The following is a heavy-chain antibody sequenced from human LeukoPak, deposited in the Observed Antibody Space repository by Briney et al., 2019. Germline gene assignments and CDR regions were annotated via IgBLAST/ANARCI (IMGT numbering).Heavy chain of an antibody. CDR1: GGSISSYY. D-gene: IGHD3-9*01. CDR2: IYYSGST. J-gene: IGHJ5*02. CDR3: ARVSLYSDILTGYHNWFDP. Sequence: SETLSLTCTVSGGSISSYYWSWIRQPPGKGLEWIGYIYYSGSTNYNPSLKSRVTISVDTSKNQFSLKLSSVTAADTAVYYCARVSLYSDILTGYHNWFDPWGQGTLVTVSS. V-gene: IGHV4-59*01.